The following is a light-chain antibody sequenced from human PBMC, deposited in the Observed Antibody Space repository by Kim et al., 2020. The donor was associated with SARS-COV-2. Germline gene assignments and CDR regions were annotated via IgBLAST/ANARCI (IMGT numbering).Light chain of an antibody. J-gene: IGKJ2*01. CDR2: QAS. Sequence: SASVGDRVTITCLASQIINTYLAWYQQKPGKAPDLLIYQASSLQIGVPSRFSGSGSGTEFTLTINSLQPDDFATYYCQHYIRFPYTFGQGTKLEI. CDR3: QHYIRFPYT. CDR1: QIINTY. V-gene: IGKV1-5*03.